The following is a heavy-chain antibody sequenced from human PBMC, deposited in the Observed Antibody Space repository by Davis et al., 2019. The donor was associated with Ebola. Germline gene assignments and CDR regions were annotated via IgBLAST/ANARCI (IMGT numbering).Heavy chain of an antibody. J-gene: IGHJ4*02. D-gene: IGHD2-15*01. CDR3: ARYVGRGSCYWGCLGYFDY. V-gene: IGHV1-69*10. CDR1: GGTFSSYA. CDR2: IIPILGIA. Sequence: SVKVSCKASGGTFSSYAISWVRQAPGQGLEWMGGIIPILGIANYAQKFQGRVTITADESTSTAYMELSSLRSEDTAVYYCARYVGRGSCYWGCLGYFDYWGQETLVTVSS.